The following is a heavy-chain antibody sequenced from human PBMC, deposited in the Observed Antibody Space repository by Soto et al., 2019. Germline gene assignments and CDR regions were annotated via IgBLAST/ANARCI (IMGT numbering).Heavy chain of an antibody. CDR1: GGSISSGGYY. V-gene: IGHV4-31*03. Sequence: QVQLQESGPGLVKPSQTLSLTCTVSGGSISSGGYYWSWIRQHPGKGLEWIGYIYYSGSTYYNPSLKSRVTISVDTSKNQFSRKLSSVTAADTAVYYCARGYVWFGELSLTPWGQGTLVTVSS. J-gene: IGHJ5*02. D-gene: IGHD3-10*01. CDR2: IYYSGST. CDR3: ARGYVWFGELSLTP.